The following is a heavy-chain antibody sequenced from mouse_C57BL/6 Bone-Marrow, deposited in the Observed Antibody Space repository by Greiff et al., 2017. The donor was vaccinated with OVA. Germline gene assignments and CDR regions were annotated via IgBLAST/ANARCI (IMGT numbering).Heavy chain of an antibody. CDR1: GYTFTSYW. J-gene: IGHJ1*03. V-gene: IGHV1-55*01. Sequence: QVQLKQPGAELVKPGASVKMSCKASGYTFTSYWITWVKQRPGQGLEWIGDIYPGSGSTNYNEKFKSKATLTVDTSSSTAYMQLSSLTSEDSAVYYCARLRRGYYGGYFDVWGTGTTVTVSS. CDR2: IYPGSGST. D-gene: IGHD1-1*01. CDR3: ARLRRGYYGGYFDV.